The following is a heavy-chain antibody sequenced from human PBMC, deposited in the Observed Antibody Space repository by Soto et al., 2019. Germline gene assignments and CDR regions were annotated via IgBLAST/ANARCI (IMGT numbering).Heavy chain of an antibody. D-gene: IGHD4-17*01. Sequence: GGSLRLSWAASGFTFSSYGMRWVRQAPGKGLEWVAVISYDGSNKYYADSVKGRFTISRDNSKNTLYLQMNSLRAEDTAVYYCAKDQGLFGDYVDYFDYWGQGTLVTVSS. CDR3: AKDQGLFGDYVDYFDY. CDR1: GFTFSSYG. CDR2: ISYDGSNK. J-gene: IGHJ4*02. V-gene: IGHV3-30*18.